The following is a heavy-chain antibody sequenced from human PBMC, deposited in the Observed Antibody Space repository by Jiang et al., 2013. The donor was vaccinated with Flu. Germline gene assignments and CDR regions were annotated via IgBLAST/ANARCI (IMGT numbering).Heavy chain of an antibody. CDR1: GFSLSTSGVG. D-gene: IGHD2-2*01. CDR3: AHRRRYCSSTSCYENWFDP. V-gene: IGHV2-5*02. J-gene: IGHJ5*02. Sequence: KPTQTLTLTCTFSGFSLSTSGVGVGWIRQPPGKALEWLALIYWDDDKRYSPSLKSRLTITKDTSKNQVVLTMTNMDPVDTATYYCAHRRRYCSSTSCYENWFDPWGQGTLVTVSS. CDR2: IYWDDDK.